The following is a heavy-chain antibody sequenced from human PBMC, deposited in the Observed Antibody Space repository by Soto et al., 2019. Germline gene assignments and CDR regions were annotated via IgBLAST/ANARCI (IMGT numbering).Heavy chain of an antibody. CDR2: INSDGSST. CDR3: AIRASYYDSSGYFDY. CDR1: GFTFSSSW. Sequence: EVQLVESGGGLVQPGGSLRLSCAASGFTFSSSWMHWVRQAPGKGLVGVSRINSDGSSTSYADSVKGRFTISRDNAKNTLYLQMNSLRAEDTAVYYCAIRASYYDSSGYFDYWGQGTLVTVSS. J-gene: IGHJ4*02. V-gene: IGHV3-74*01. D-gene: IGHD3-22*01.